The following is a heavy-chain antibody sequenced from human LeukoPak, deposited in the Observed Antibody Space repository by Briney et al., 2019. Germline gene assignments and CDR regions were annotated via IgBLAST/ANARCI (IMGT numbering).Heavy chain of an antibody. Sequence: GGSLRPSCAASGLRFSDYYMNSVRQAPGKGLEWVSYISSSSHYTNYADSVKGRFTISRDNAKNSLYLQMNSLRAEDTAVYYCARASDSSGYFIDAFDIWGQGTMVTVSS. J-gene: IGHJ3*02. CDR1: GLRFSDYY. CDR3: ARASDSSGYFIDAFDI. D-gene: IGHD3-22*01. CDR2: ISSSSHYT. V-gene: IGHV3-11*06.